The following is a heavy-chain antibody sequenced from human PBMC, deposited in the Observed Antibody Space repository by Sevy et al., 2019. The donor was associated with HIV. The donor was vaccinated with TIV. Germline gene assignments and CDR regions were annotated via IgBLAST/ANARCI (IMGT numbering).Heavy chain of an antibody. CDR2: IYYSGSR. V-gene: IGHV4-4*02. J-gene: IGHJ6*02. CDR3: AREEYFYGSGTYGYGMDV. Sequence: SETLSLTCAVSGGSIRSSHWWSWVRQSPGKGLEWIGEIYYSGSRNYNPSLKSRLTISVDTSNNLFSLRLSSVTAADTAVYYCAREEYFYGSGTYGYGMDVWGQAPTVTVSS. D-gene: IGHD3-10*01. CDR1: GGSIRSSHW.